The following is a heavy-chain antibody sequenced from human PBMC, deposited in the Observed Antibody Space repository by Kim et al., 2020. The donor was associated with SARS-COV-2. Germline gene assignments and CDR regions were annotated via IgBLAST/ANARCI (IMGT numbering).Heavy chain of an antibody. CDR2: VSETGIST. D-gene: IGHD4-17*01. V-gene: IGHV3-23*01. J-gene: IGHJ4*02. Sequence: GGSLRLSCAASGFTSSNYAMSWVRQAAGKGLEWVSSVSETGISTYYADSVNGRFTISRDKSKNTRYLQMNSLRVEDTAVYYGAAQRRPYGDYVKYWGQGTLVTVSS. CDR1: GFTSSNYA. CDR3: AAQRRPYGDYVKY.